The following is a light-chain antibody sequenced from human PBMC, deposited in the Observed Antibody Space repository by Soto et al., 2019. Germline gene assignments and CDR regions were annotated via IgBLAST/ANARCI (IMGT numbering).Light chain of an antibody. V-gene: IGKV1-39*01. CDR2: SAS. CDR3: QQSYSSPST. J-gene: IGKJ4*01. Sequence: DIQMTQSPSSLSASVGDRVTITCRASQSIDSYLNWYQQKPGKAPKLLIHSASSLQSGVPSRVSGSGSGTDFTLTISSLQPEDFATYYCQQSYSSPSTFGGGTKVEIK. CDR1: QSIDSY.